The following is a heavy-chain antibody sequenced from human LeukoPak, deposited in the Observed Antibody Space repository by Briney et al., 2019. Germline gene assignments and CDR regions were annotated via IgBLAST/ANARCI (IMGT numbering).Heavy chain of an antibody. D-gene: IGHD6-19*01. Sequence: PGGSLRLSCAASGFTFSSHWMIWVRQAPGKGLEWVASIKQDGSEKYYVDSVRGRFTISRDNAKNSLYLQMNTLRAEDTAMYYCARDPGKHSGAWGQGTLVTVSS. CDR1: GFTFSSHW. CDR2: IKQDGSEK. J-gene: IGHJ5*02. V-gene: IGHV3-7*05. CDR3: ARDPGKHSGA.